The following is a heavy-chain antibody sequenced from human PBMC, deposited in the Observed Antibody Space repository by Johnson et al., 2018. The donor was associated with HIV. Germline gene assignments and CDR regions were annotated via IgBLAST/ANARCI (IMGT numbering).Heavy chain of an antibody. CDR3: AKEPRPAFDI. V-gene: IGHV3-66*03. CDR2: SWNSGSI. J-gene: IGHJ3*02. Sequence: EVQLVESGGGLVQPGGSLILSCAASGFTVSSNYMSWVRQAPGKGLEWVSGISWNSGSIGYADSVKGRFTISRDNSKNTLYLQMNSLRAEDTAVYYCAKEPRPAFDIWGQGTMVTVSS. CDR1: GFTVSSNY.